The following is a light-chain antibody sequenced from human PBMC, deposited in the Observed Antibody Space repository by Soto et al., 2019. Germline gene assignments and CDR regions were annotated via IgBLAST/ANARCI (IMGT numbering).Light chain of an antibody. J-gene: IGLJ3*02. Sequence: QSALTQPASVSGSPGQWVTISCTGTTSEVGGYNYVSWYQHHPGKAPKLMIYEVSNRPTGVSDPFSCSKSGNTAALAISGLQDEDEADYYCSSYTSSSPRVFGGGTTVTVL. CDR1: TSEVGGYNY. CDR3: SSYTSSSPRV. V-gene: IGLV2-14*01. CDR2: EVS.